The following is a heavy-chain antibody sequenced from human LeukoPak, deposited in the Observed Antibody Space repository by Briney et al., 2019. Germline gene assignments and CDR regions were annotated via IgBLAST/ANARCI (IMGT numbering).Heavy chain of an antibody. CDR1: GYTFTAYY. CDR3: ARDRTIDY. J-gene: IGHJ4*02. V-gene: IGHV1-2*02. Sequence: ASVKVSCKASGYTFTAYYLHWVRQAPGQGLEWMGWINPNTGATDFAQKFQGRVTMTRDTSISTAYMVLSSLRSDDTAVYYCARDRTIDYWGQGTLVTVSS. CDR2: INPNTGAT.